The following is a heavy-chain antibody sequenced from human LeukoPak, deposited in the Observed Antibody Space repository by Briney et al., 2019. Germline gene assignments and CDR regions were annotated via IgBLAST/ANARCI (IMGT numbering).Heavy chain of an antibody. CDR3: ARDPSKVRYMDV. CDR1: GFTFSSYS. D-gene: IGHD4-11*01. Sequence: GGSLRLSCAASGFTFSSYSMNWVRQAPGKGLEWVSSISSSSSYIYYADSVKGRFTISRDNAKNSLYLQMNSLRAEDTAVYYCARDPSKVRYMDVWGKGTTVTISS. J-gene: IGHJ6*03. CDR2: ISSSSSYI. V-gene: IGHV3-21*01.